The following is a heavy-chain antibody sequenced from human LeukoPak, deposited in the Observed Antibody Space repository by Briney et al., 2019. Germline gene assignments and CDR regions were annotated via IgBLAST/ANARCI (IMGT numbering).Heavy chain of an antibody. CDR1: GITFSSYG. CDR2: ISYDGSNK. J-gene: IGHJ4*02. Sequence: GGSLRLSCAASGITFSSYGMHWVGQAPGKGLEWVAVISYDGSNKYYADSVKGRFTISRDNSKNTLYLQMNSLRAEDTAVYYCAKDWTTVTTSDYWGQGTLVTVSS. V-gene: IGHV3-30*18. CDR3: AKDWTTVTTSDY. D-gene: IGHD4-17*01.